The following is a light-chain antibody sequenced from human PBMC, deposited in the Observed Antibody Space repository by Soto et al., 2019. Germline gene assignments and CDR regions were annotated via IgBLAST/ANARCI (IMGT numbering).Light chain of an antibody. CDR3: AAWDDNLNGVI. CDR2: SNN. V-gene: IGLV1-44*01. Sequence: QSALTQPPSASGTPGQRVTISCSGSSSNTGGYTVHWYQQLPGEAPKLLIFSNNQRPSGVPDRFSGSKSGTSGPLAISGLQSEDEADYYCAAWDDNLNGVIFGGGTKVTVL. J-gene: IGLJ2*01. CDR1: SSNTGGYT.